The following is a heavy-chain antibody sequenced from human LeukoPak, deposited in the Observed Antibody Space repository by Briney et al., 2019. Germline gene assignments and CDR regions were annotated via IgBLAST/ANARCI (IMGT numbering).Heavy chain of an antibody. Sequence: ASVKVSCKASGYTFTDYYMYWVRQAPGQGLEWMGWINPSSGGTNYAQKFQGRVTMTRDTSISTAYMELSRLRSDDTAVYYCARVGVGATGFDYWGQGTLVTVSS. D-gene: IGHD1-26*01. CDR2: INPSSGGT. J-gene: IGHJ4*02. CDR3: ARVGVGATGFDY. CDR1: GYTFTDYY. V-gene: IGHV1-2*02.